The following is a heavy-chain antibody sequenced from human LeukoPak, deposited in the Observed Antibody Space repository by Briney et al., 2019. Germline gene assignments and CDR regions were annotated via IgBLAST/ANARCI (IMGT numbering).Heavy chain of an antibody. CDR2: IYYSGST. Sequence: PSETLSLTCTASGGSISSYYWSWIRQPPGKGLEWIGYIYYSGSTNYNPSLKSRVTISVDTSKNQFSLKLSSVTAADTAVYYCARSNDSSGGADYWGQGTLVTVSS. CDR1: GGSISSYY. J-gene: IGHJ4*02. CDR3: ARSNDSSGGADY. V-gene: IGHV4-59*01. D-gene: IGHD3-22*01.